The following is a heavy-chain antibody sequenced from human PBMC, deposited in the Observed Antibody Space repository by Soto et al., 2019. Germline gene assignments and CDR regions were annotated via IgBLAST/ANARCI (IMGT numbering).Heavy chain of an antibody. CDR2: ISAYNGNT. V-gene: IGHV1-18*01. CDR1: GYTFSSYS. D-gene: IGHD6-13*01. Sequence: ASVKVSCKASGYTFSSYSIGWVRQAPGQGLESMRWISAYNGNTNYAQKLQGRVTMTTDTSTSTAYMELRSLRSDDTAVYYCARVLTAAGFDYLGQGTLVTVSS. J-gene: IGHJ4*02. CDR3: ARVLTAAGFDY.